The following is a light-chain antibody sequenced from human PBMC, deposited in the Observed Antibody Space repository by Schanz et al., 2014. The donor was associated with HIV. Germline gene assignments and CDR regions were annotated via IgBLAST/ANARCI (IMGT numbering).Light chain of an antibody. V-gene: IGLV1-51*02. CDR2: GST. Sequence: QSVLTQPPSVSAAPGQKVTISCSGGTSNIGNNYVSWYQQLPGTAPKLLIYGSTNRPSGVPDRFSGSKSGTSASLAISGLQSEDEAGYYCATWDDSLNGLVLFGGGTQLTVL. CDR3: ATWDDSLNGLVL. J-gene: IGLJ7*01. CDR1: TSNIGNNY.